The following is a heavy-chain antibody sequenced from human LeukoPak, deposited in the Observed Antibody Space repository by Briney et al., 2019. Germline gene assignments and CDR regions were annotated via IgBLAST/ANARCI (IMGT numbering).Heavy chain of an antibody. CDR1: GFTFSSYS. J-gene: IGHJ4*02. V-gene: IGHV3-7*01. CDR2: IKQDGSEK. D-gene: IGHD1-26*01. CDR3: ARAGQVGATGTKY. Sequence: PGGSLRLSCAASGFTFSSYSMNWVRQAPGKGLEWVANIKQDGSEKYYVDSVKGRFTISRDNAKNSLYLQMNSLRAEDTAVYYCARAGQVGATGTKYWGQGTLVTVSS.